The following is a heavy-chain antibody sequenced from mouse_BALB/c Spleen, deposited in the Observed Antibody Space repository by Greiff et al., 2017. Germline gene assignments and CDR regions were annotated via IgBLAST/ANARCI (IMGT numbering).Heavy chain of an antibody. Sequence: QVQLQQSGPELVKPGASVRISCKASGYTFTSYYIHWVKQRPGQGLEWIGWIYPGNVNTKYNEKFKGKATLTADKSSSTAYMQLSSLTSEDSAVYYCAPLLLRKTWFAYWGQGTLVTVSA. J-gene: IGHJ3*01. CDR3: APLLLRKTWFAY. V-gene: IGHV1S56*01. D-gene: IGHD1-1*01. CDR1: GYTFTSYY. CDR2: IYPGNVNT.